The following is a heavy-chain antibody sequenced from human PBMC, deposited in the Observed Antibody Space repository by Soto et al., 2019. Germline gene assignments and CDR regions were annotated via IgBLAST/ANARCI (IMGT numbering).Heavy chain of an antibody. V-gene: IGHV3-64D*06. D-gene: IGHD1-20*01. CDR2: VRGNGDPP. CDR3: VKSRGENNFDFVD. Sequence: PGGSLRLSCSASGFTFSSYAMHWVRQAPGKRLEYVSGVRGNGDPPFYADSVKGRFTISRDNSKNTLYLQMSSLSADDTAAYYCVKSRGENNFDFVDWGQGALVTVSS. J-gene: IGHJ4*02. CDR1: GFTFSSYA.